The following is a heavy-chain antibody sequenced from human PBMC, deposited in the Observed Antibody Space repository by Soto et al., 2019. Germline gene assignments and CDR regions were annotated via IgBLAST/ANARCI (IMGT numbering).Heavy chain of an antibody. V-gene: IGHV3-30-3*01. CDR1: GFTFSSYA. D-gene: IGHD3-22*01. J-gene: IGHJ4*02. CDR3: ARGRITMIVVVITPVDY. CDR2: ISYDGSNK. Sequence: HPGGSLRLSCAASGFTFSSYAMHWVRQAPGKGLEWVAVISYDGSNKYYADSVKGRFTISRDNSKNTLYLQMNSLRAEDTAVYYCARGRITMIVVVITPVDYWGQGTLVTVSS.